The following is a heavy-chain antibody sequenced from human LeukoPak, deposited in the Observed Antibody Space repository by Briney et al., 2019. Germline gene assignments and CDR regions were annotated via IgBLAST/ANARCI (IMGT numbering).Heavy chain of an antibody. J-gene: IGHJ4*02. D-gene: IGHD5-18*01. CDR2: INPNSGGT. CDR1: GYTFTGYY. Sequence: ASVKVSCKASGYTFTGYYMHWVRQAPGQGLEWMGWINPNSGGTNYAQKFQGRVTMTRDTSISTAYMELSRLRSDDTAVYYCARTIKTWIQPWYDYWGQGTLVTVSS. V-gene: IGHV1-2*02. CDR3: ARTIKTWIQPWYDY.